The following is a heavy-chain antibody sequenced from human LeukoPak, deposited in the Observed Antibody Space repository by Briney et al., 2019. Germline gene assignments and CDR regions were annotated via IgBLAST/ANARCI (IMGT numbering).Heavy chain of an antibody. CDR2: VNHSGST. CDR1: GGSFSGYY. D-gene: IGHD3-10*01. Sequence: SETLSLTCAVYGGSFSGYYWSWIRQSPGKGLEWIGEVNHSGSTNYNPSLTSRVTISVDTSKNQSSRTLSSVASPDPAVSYCARHVGFITMVRGVITNNWFDPWGQGTLVTVSS. CDR3: ARHVGFITMVRGVITNNWFDP. V-gene: IGHV4-34*01. J-gene: IGHJ5*02.